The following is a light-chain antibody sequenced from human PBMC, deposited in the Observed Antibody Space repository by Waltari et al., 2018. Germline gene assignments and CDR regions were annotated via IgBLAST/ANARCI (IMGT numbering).Light chain of an antibody. Sequence: QSVLTQPPSASGTPGKRVTISCSGSSSNIGSNSVYWYQQLPGTAPTLLIYRNNQRPSGVPDRFSGSKSGTSASLAISGLRSEDEADYYCAAWDDSLSGRVFGGGTKLTVL. J-gene: IGLJ3*02. CDR3: AAWDDSLSGRV. V-gene: IGLV1-47*01. CDR1: SSNIGSNS. CDR2: RNN.